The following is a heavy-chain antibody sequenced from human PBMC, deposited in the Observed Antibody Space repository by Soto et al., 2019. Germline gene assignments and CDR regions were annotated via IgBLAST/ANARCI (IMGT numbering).Heavy chain of an antibody. D-gene: IGHD3-16*01. Sequence: LSLTCSVSGGPITSSFWSWIRQPVGKGLEWIGRIYTRGSPNYNPSLKSRVTMPVDTSTNQFSLKLRSVTPADTAVYYCANSPIMGVEVAGHFDNWGQGILVTV. CDR3: ANSPIMGVEVAGHFDN. V-gene: IGHV4-4*07. J-gene: IGHJ4*02. CDR2: IYTRGSP. CDR1: GGPITSSF.